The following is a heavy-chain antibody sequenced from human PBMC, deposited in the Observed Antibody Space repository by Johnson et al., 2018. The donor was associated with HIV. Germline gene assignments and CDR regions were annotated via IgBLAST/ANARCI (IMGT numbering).Heavy chain of an antibody. Sequence: QVQLMESGGGAVQPGRSLRLSCAASGVTFSTYAMHGVRPTPGKGLEWVAIISYDGTNKYYADSVKGRFTISRDNSKNTLYLQINSLRAEDTAVYYCARHHPASDAFDIWGQGTMVTVSS. CDR2: ISYDGTNK. V-gene: IGHV3-30*04. CDR1: GVTFSTYA. J-gene: IGHJ3*02. CDR3: ARHHPASDAFDI. D-gene: IGHD2-2*01.